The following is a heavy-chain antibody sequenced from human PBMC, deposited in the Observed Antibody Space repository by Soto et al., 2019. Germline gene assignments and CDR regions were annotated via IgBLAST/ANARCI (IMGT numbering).Heavy chain of an antibody. V-gene: IGHV3-30*18. CDR2: ISYDGSNK. D-gene: IGHD2-15*01. J-gene: IGHJ6*02. CDR3: AKVPPISVVVAATPWYYYGMDV. Sequence: PGGSLRLSCAASGFTFSSYGMHWVRQAPGKGLEWVAAISYDGSNKYYVDSVKGRFTISRDNSKNTLYLQMNSLRAEDTAVYYCAKVPPISVVVAATPWYYYGMDVWGQGTTVTVSS. CDR1: GFTFSSYG.